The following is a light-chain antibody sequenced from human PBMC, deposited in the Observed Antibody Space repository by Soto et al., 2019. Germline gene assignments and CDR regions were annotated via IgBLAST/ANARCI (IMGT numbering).Light chain of an antibody. J-gene: IGKJ2*03. V-gene: IGKV3-15*01. CDR1: EGVSSH. CDR2: DAS. CDR3: QQYHNWYS. Sequence: VMTQSPATLSVSPGERATLSCRASEGVSSHLAWYQQQPGQAPRLLMYDASTRATGIPARFSGSGSGTESTLIISSLPSEDAAVYYCQQYHNWYSFGQGSKLEIK.